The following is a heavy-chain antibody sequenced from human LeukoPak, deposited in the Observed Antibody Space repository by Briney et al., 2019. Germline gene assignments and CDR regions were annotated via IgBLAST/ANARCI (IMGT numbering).Heavy chain of an antibody. D-gene: IGHD4-23*01. J-gene: IGHJ4*02. V-gene: IGHV3-53*01. Sequence: GGSLRLSCAASGFTVSSNYMSWVRQAPGKGLEWVLVIYSGGSAYYADSVKGRFTISRDNSKNTLYLQMNSLRAEDAAVYYCARDASYGGNAYFDYWGQGTLVTVSS. CDR2: IYSGGSA. CDR3: ARDASYGGNAYFDY. CDR1: GFTVSSNY.